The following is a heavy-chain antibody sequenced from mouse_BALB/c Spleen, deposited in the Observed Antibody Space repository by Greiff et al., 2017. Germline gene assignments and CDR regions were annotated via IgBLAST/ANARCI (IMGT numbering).Heavy chain of an antibody. CDR2: ISSGGSYT. CDR1: GFTFSSYA. CDR3: ARETGYYYAMDY. D-gene: IGHD4-1*01. V-gene: IGHV5-9-4*01. Sequence: EVKVVESGGGLVKPGGSLKLSCAASGFTFSSYAMSWVRQSPEKRLEWVAEISSGGSYTYYPDTVTGRFTISRDNAKNTLYLEMSSLRSEDTAMYYCARETGYYYAMDYWGQGTSVTVSS. J-gene: IGHJ4*01.